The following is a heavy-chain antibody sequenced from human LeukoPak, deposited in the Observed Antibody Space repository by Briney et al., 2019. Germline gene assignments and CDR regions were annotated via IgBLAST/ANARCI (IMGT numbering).Heavy chain of an antibody. CDR3: ARADSGYGDFDY. D-gene: IGHD4-17*01. CDR1: GGSFSGYY. J-gene: IGHJ4*02. CDR2: INHSGST. V-gene: IGHV4-34*01. Sequence: PSETLSLTCAVYGGSFSGYYWSWIRQPPGKGLEWIGEINHSGSTNYNPSLKSRVTISVDTSKNQFSLKLSSVTAADTAVYYCARADSGYGDFDYWGQGTLVTVSS.